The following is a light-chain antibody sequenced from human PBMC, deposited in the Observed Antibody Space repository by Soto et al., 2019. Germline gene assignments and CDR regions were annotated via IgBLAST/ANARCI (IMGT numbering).Light chain of an antibody. J-gene: IGKJ1*01. V-gene: IGKV1-5*01. Sequence: DIQMTQSPSTLSRSVGDRGTITCRASQTISSWLAWYKQKPGKAPKLLIYDASSLESGVPSRFRGSGSGTEFTLTISSLKPDDFETYYCQHYNSYSEAFGQGTKVDIK. CDR3: QHYNSYSEA. CDR2: DAS. CDR1: QTISSW.